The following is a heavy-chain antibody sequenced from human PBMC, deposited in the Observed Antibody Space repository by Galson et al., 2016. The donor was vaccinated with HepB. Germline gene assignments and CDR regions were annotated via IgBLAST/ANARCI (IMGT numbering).Heavy chain of an antibody. J-gene: IGHJ2*01. D-gene: IGHD3-10*01. CDR1: GFTFSRYG. Sequence: SLRLSCAASGFTFSRYGMTWVRQAPGKGLEWVSIINNRGDDTEYADSVKGRFTISRDNSKSTLHLQMNSLTAEDTAEYYCAKDQGVAESGWYFDLWGRGTLVIVSS. CDR3: AKDQGVAESGWYFDL. CDR2: INNRGDDT. V-gene: IGHV3-23*01.